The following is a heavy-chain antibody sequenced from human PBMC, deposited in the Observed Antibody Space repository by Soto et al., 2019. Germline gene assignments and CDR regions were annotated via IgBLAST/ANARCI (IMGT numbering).Heavy chain of an antibody. CDR1: GFTFSSYG. CDR2: ISYDGSNK. J-gene: IGHJ3*02. Sequence: GGSLRLSCAASGFTFSSYGMHWVRQAPGKGMEWVAVISYDGSNKYYADSVRGRFTISRDNSKNTLYLQMNSLRAEDTAVYYCAKGGYCSGGSCYGAFDIWGQGTMVTVSS. CDR3: AKGGYCSGGSCYGAFDI. D-gene: IGHD2-15*01. V-gene: IGHV3-30*18.